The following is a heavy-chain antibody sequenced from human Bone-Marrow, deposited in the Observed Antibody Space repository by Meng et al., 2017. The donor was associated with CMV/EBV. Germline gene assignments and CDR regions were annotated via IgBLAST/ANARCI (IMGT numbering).Heavy chain of an antibody. CDR3: ARFGAPKLPQYYFDY. CDR1: GFTFSSYS. CDR2: ISSSSSYI. D-gene: IGHD3-16*01. Sequence: EVQLVESGGGLVKPGGSLRLSCAASGFTFSSYSMNWVRQAPGKGLEWVSSISSSSSYIYYADSVKGRFTISRDNAKNSLYLQMNSLRAEDTAVYYCARFGAPKLPQYYFDYWGQGTMVTVSS. J-gene: IGHJ4*02. V-gene: IGHV3-21*01.